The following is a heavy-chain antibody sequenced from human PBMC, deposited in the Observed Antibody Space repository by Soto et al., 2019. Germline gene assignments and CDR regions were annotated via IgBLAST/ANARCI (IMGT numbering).Heavy chain of an antibody. J-gene: IGHJ4*02. CDR2: IRSKANSYAT. V-gene: IGHV3-73*01. CDR1: GFTFSGSA. Sequence: EVQLVESGGGLVQPGGSLKLSCAASGFTFSGSAMHWVRQASGKGLEWVGRIRSKANSYATAYAASVKGRFTISRDDSKNTAYPQMNSVKTEDTAVYYCTPDNGSPASGGYNDWGQGTLVTVSS. D-gene: IGHD2-15*01. CDR3: TPDNGSPASGGYND.